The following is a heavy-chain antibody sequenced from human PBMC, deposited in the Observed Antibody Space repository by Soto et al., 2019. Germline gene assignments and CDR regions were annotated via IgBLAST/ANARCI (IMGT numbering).Heavy chain of an antibody. J-gene: IGHJ3*01. D-gene: IGHD2-15*01. V-gene: IGHV3-23*04. CDR3: AKYRDVVVVIAAAATGAFDV. CDR2: ISGAGANT. CDR1: GFTFNNFA. Sequence: EVQLVESGGGLVQPGGSLRLSCAASGFTFNNFALPWVRQAPGKGLEWVSTISGAGANTYDADSVKGRFTISRDNSKNTLYLQMFSLRAEDTAVYFCAKYRDVVVVIAAAATGAFDVWGQGTMVTVSS.